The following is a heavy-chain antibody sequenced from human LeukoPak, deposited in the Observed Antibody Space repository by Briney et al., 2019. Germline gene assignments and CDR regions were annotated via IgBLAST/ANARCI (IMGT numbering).Heavy chain of an antibody. CDR1: GGSFSGYY. CDR3: ARDLRKGGYDY. V-gene: IGHV4-34*01. CDR2: INHSGST. D-gene: IGHD6-13*01. J-gene: IGHJ4*02. Sequence: PSETLSLTCAVYGGSFSGYYWSWIRQPPGKGLEWIGEINHSGSTNYNPSLKSRVTISVDTSKNQFSLKLSSVTAADTAVYYCARDLRKGGYDYWGQGTLVTVSS.